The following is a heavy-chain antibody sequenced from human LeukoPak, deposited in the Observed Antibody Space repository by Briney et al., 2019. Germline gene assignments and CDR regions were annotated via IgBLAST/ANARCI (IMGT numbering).Heavy chain of an antibody. CDR3: ARAQNYYDSSGYQAEGWFDP. CDR2: IYYSGST. J-gene: IGHJ5*02. V-gene: IGHV4-31*03. Sequence: PSETLSLTCTVSGGSISSGGYYWSWIRQHPGKGLEWIGYIYYSGSTYYNPSLKSRVTISVDTSKNQFSLKLSSVTAADTAVYYCARAQNYYDSSGYQAEGWFDPWGQGTLVTVSS. CDR1: GGSISSGGYY. D-gene: IGHD3-22*01.